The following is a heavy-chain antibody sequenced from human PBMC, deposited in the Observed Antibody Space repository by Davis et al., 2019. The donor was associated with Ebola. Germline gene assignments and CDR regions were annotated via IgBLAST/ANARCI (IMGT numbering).Heavy chain of an antibody. J-gene: IGHJ6*02. CDR2: IKQDGSEK. CDR1: GFTFSSYA. V-gene: IGHV3-7*01. CDR3: ARKLLTYYYYYGMDV. Sequence: GGSLRLSCAASGFTFSSYAMHWVRQAPGKGLEWVANIKQDGSEKYYVDSVKGRFTISRDNAKNSLYLQMNSLRAEDTAVYYCARKLLTYYYYYGMDVWGQGTTVTVSS. D-gene: IGHD3-10*01.